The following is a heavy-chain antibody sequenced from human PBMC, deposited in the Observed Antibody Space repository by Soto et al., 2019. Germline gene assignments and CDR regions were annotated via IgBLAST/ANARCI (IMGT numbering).Heavy chain of an antibody. CDR1: GYTFTGYY. CDR2: INPNSGGT. V-gene: IGHV1-2*02. D-gene: IGHD3-10*01. CDR3: ATGSSSGSRVRGVYGMDV. J-gene: IGHJ6*02. Sequence: GASVKVSCKASGYTFTGYYMHWVRQAPGQGLEWMGWINPNSGGTNYAQKFQGRVTMTRDTSISTAYMELSRLRSDGTAVYYCATGSSSGSRVRGVYGMDVWGQGTTVTVSS.